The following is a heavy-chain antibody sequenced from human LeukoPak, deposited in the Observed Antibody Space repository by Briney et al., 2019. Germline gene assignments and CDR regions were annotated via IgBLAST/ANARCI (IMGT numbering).Heavy chain of an antibody. V-gene: IGHV4-39*01. CDR1: GGSISSSSYY. D-gene: IGHD6-19*01. CDR3: ARTVGIAVAGT. Sequence: SETLSLTCTVSGGSISSSSYYWGWIRQPPGKGLEWIGSIYYSGSTYYNPSLKSRVTISVDTSKNQFSLKLSSVTAADTAVYYCARTVGIAVAGTWGQGTLVTVSS. J-gene: IGHJ5*02. CDR2: IYYSGST.